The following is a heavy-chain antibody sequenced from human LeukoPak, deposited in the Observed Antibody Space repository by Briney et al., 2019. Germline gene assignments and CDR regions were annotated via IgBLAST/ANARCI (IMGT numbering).Heavy chain of an antibody. CDR3: AKDSGPQPYNYYDSSGYYYD. V-gene: IGHV3-9*01. CDR1: GFTFDDYA. Sequence: PGGSLRLSCAASGFTFDDYAMHWVRQAPGKGLEWVSGISWNSGCIGYADSVKGRFTISRDNAKNSLYLQMNSLRAEDTALYYCAKDSGPQPYNYYDSSGYYYDWGQGTLVTVSS. D-gene: IGHD3-22*01. J-gene: IGHJ4*02. CDR2: ISWNSGCI.